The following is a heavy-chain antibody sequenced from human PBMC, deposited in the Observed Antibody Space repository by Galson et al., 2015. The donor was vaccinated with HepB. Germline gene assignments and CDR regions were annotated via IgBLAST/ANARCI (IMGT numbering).Heavy chain of an antibody. V-gene: IGHV5-10-1*01. CDR2: VDPSDSYT. Sequence: QSGAEVKKPGESLRISCKGSGYSFTSYWISWVRQMPGKGLEWMGRVDPSDSYTNYSPSFQGHVTISADKSISTAYLQWSSLKASDTAMYYGADRGGVYYGSGSRTYYYGMDVWGQGTTVTVSS. J-gene: IGHJ6*02. CDR1: GYSFTSYW. D-gene: IGHD3-10*01. CDR3: ADRGGVYYGSGSRTYYYGMDV.